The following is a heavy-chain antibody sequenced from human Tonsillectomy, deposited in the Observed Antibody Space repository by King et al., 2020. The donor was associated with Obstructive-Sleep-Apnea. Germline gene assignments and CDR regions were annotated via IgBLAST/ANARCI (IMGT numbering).Heavy chain of an antibody. CDR2: VYYSGST. V-gene: IGHV4-61*01. CDR3: ARGVASIWGYFDN. CDR1: GGSVISGRYY. D-gene: IGHD5-12*01. J-gene: IGHJ4*02. Sequence: QMPLQESGPGLVKPSETLSLTCTVSGGSVISGRYYWRWIRPSPGKGLEWIGYVYYSGSTNYNSSLRGRVNISIDTSKNQFSLKVTSMTAADTAVFYCARGVASIWGYFDNWGQGTLVTVSS.